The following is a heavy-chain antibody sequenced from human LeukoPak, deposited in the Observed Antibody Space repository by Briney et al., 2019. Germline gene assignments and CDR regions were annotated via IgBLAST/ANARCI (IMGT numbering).Heavy chain of an antibody. CDR1: GGSFSDYY. Sequence: SETLSLTCAVYGGSFSDYYWSWIRQPPGKGLEWIGEINHSGSSSYNPSLKSRVTISVDTSKNQFSLKLSSVTAADTAVYYCATPDNSGYYYLYWGQGTLVTVSS. J-gene: IGHJ4*02. D-gene: IGHD3-22*01. CDR2: INHSGSS. CDR3: ATPDNSGYYYLY. V-gene: IGHV4-34*01.